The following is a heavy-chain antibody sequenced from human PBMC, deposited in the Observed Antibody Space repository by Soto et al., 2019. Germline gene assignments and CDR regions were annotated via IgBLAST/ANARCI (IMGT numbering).Heavy chain of an antibody. CDR1: GGSISSGGYS. J-gene: IGHJ4*02. D-gene: IGHD5-18*01. CDR3: AVHTAMGFFDY. CDR2: IYHSGST. Sequence: PSETLSLTCAVSGGSISSGGYSWSWIRQPPGKGLEWIGYIYHSGSTYYNPSLKSRVTISVDRSKNQFSLKLSSVTAADTAVYYCAVHTAMGFFDYWGQGTLVTVSS. V-gene: IGHV4-30-2*01.